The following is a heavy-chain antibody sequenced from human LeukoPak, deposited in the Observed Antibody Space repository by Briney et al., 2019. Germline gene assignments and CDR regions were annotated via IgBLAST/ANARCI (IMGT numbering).Heavy chain of an antibody. CDR2: INHSGST. CDR3: ARLEKAIVVVPAARWFAP. V-gene: IGHV4-34*01. CDR1: GGSFSGYY. J-gene: IGHJ5*02. Sequence: PSETLSLTCAVYGGSFSGYYWSWIRQPPGKGLEWIGEINHSGSTNYNPSLKSRVTISVDTSKNQFSLKLSSVTAADTAVYYCARLEKAIVVVPAARWFAPWGQGTLVTVSS. D-gene: IGHD2-2*01.